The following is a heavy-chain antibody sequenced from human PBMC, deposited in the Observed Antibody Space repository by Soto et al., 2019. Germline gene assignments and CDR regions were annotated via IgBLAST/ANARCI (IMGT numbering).Heavy chain of an antibody. Sequence: SETLSLTCTASGGSISSYYWSWIRQPPGKGLEWIGYIYYSGSTNYNPSLKSRVTISVDTSKNLFSLKLSSVSAADTSVYYCARGGVYYDFWSGYFPTGEYYYYYMDVWGKGTTVT. J-gene: IGHJ6*03. D-gene: IGHD3-3*01. CDR2: IYYSGST. CDR3: ARGGVYYDFWSGYFPTGEYYYYYMDV. CDR1: GGSISSYY. V-gene: IGHV4-59*01.